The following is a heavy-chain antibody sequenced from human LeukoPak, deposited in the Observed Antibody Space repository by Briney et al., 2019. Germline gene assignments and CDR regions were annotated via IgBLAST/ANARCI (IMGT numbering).Heavy chain of an antibody. CDR2: IYHSGSN. V-gene: IGHV4-4*02. CDR1: DGSISSSNW. J-gene: IGHJ4*02. CDR3: ATEGDILTGNFDY. Sequence: SGTLSLTCAVSDGSISSSNWWSWVRQPPGKGLEWIGDIYHSGSNNYNPSLKSRVTISVDKSKNQFSLKLTSVTAADTAVYYCATEGDILTGNFDYWGQGTLVTVSS. D-gene: IGHD3-9*01.